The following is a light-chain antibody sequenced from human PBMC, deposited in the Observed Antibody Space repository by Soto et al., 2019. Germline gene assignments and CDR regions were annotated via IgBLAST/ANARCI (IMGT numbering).Light chain of an antibody. CDR1: QSVSNN. Sequence: EIVLTQSPGTLSLSPGERAPLSCRASQSVSNNYLAWYQQNPGQAPRLLLYGASTRATGVPARFSGSGSGTEFTLTISSLQSEDFAVYYCQQYNNWPPCTFGQGTKVDIK. V-gene: IGKV3-15*01. CDR3: QQYNNWPPCT. J-gene: IGKJ2*02. CDR2: GAS.